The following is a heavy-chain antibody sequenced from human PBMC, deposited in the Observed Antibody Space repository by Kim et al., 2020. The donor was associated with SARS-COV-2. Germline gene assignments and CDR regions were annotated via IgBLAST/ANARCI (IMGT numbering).Heavy chain of an antibody. D-gene: IGHD3-3*02. Sequence: GGSLRLSCAASGFTFDDYTMHWVRQAPGKGLEWVSLISWDGGSTYYADSVKGRFTISRDNSKNSLYLQMNSLRTEDTALYYCAKDIYPAFPAGDDAFDIWGQGTMVTVSS. J-gene: IGHJ3*02. V-gene: IGHV3-43*01. CDR3: AKDIYPAFPAGDDAFDI. CDR1: GFTFDDYT. CDR2: ISWDGGST.